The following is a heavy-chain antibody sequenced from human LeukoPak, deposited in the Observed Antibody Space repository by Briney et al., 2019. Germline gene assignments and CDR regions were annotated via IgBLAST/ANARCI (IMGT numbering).Heavy chain of an antibody. CDR2: IRYDGSNK. CDR1: GLTFSNYG. CDR3: AGYSSGWYYFQH. V-gene: IGHV3-30*02. Sequence: GGSLRLSCAASGLTFSNYGMHWVRQAPGKGLEWVAFIRYDGSNKDYADSVKGRFTISRDNSKNTLYLQMNSLRAEDTAVYSCAGYSSGWYYFQHWGQGTLVTVSS. J-gene: IGHJ1*01. D-gene: IGHD6-19*01.